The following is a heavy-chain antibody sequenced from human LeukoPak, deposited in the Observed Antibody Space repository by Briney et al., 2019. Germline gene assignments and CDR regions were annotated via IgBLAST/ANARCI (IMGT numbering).Heavy chain of an antibody. CDR3: ARADYCSGGSCYYGFDY. J-gene: IGHJ4*02. V-gene: IGHV6-1*01. CDR1: GDSVSSNSAA. Sequence: SQTLSLTCAISGDSVSSNSAAWNWIRQSPSRGLEWLGRTYYRSKWYNDYAVSAKSRITINPDTSKNQFSLQLNSVTPEDTAVYYCARADYCSGGSCYYGFDYWGQGTLVTVSS. D-gene: IGHD2-15*01. CDR2: TYYRSKWYN.